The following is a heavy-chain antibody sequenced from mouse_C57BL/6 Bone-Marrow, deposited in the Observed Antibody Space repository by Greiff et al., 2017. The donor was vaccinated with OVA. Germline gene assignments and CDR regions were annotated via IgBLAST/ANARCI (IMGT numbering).Heavy chain of an antibody. CDR2: ISSGGSDS. V-gene: IGHV5-6*01. CDR1: GFTFSSYG. D-gene: IGHD1-1*01. Sequence: EVHLVESGGDLVKPGGSLKLSCAASGFTFSSYGMSWVRQTPDKRLEWVATISSGGSDSYSPYSVTGRFTISRDNAKNTLYLQMSSLKSEDTAMYYCARHGDYGSFVDYWGQGTTLTVSS. J-gene: IGHJ2*01. CDR3: ARHGDYGSFVDY.